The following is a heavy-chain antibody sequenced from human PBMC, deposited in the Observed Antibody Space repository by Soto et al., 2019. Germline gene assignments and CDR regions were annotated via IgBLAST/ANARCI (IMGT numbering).Heavy chain of an antibody. CDR3: ARDGYNAGAFDI. V-gene: IGHV3-21*01. CDR2: ISSSSSYI. J-gene: IGHJ3*02. D-gene: IGHD5-12*01. Sequence: WSLRLSCAASGFTFSSYSMNWVRQAPGKGLEWVSSISSSSSYIYYADSVRGRFTISRDNAKNSLYLQMNSLRAEDTAVYYCARDGYNAGAFDIWGQGTMVTVSS. CDR1: GFTFSSYS.